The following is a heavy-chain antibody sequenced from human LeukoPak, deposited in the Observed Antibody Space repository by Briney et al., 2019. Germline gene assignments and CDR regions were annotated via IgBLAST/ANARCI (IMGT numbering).Heavy chain of an antibody. CDR1: GGTFSSYA. J-gene: IGHJ6*02. CDR2: IIPIFGTA. CDR3: ARSSDFWSGYYTQRLSDV. Sequence: PGGSLRLSCKASGGTFSSYAISWVRQAPGQGLEWMGGIIPIFGTANYAQKFQGRVTITADESTSTAYMELSSLRSEDTAVYYCARSSDFWSGYYTQRLSDVWGQGTTVTVSS. D-gene: IGHD3-3*01. V-gene: IGHV1-69*01.